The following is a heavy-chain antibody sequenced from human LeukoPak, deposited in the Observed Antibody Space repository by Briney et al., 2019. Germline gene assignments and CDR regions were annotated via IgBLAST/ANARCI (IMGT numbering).Heavy chain of an antibody. CDR1: GFPLSSYA. D-gene: IGHD5-18*01. CDR3: AKDTGGYSYPIDY. V-gene: IGHV3-23*01. J-gene: IGHJ4*02. Sequence: GGSLRLSCAASGFPLSSYAMSWVRQAPGKGLEWVSAISGSGGSTYYADSVKGRFTISRDNSKNTLYLQMNSLRAEDTAVYYCAKDTGGYSYPIDYWGQGTLVTVSS. CDR2: ISGSGGST.